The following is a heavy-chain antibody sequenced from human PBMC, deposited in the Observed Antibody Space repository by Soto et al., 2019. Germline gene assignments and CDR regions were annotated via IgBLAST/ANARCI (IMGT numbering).Heavy chain of an antibody. D-gene: IGHD2-15*01. CDR1: GYSFTSYW. J-gene: IGHJ6*02. CDR2: IYPGDSDT. V-gene: IGHV5-51*01. Sequence: LGESLKISCKGSGYSFTSYWIGWVRQMPGKGLEWMGIIYPGDSDTRYSPSFQGQVTISADKSISTAYLQWSSLKASDTAMYYCARRGYCSGGSCYEDYYGMDVWGQGTTVTVSS. CDR3: ARRGYCSGGSCYEDYYGMDV.